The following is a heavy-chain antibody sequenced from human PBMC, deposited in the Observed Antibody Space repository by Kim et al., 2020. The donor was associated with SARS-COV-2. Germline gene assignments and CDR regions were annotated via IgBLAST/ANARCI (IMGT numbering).Heavy chain of an antibody. CDR2: ISSSSSYT. CDR1: GFTFSDYY. D-gene: IGHD2-2*01. J-gene: IGHJ6*02. CDR3: ARVGCSSTSRKYYYYYYGMDV. V-gene: IGHV3-11*06. Sequence: GGSLRLSCAASGFTFSDYYMSWIRQAPGKGLEWVSYISSSSSYTNYADSVKGRFTISRDNAKNSLYLQMNSLRAEDTAVYYCARVGCSSTSRKYYYYYYGMDVWGQGTTVTVSS.